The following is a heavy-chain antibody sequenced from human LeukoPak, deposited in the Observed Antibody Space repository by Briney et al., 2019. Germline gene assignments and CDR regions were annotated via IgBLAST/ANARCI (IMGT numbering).Heavy chain of an antibody. D-gene: IGHD5-24*01. V-gene: IGHV3-66*01. CDR3: ASRRDGYIPDAFDI. CDR1: GFTVSSNY. Sequence: PGGSLRLSCAASGFTVSSNYMSWVRQAPGKGLEGVSVIYSGGSTYYADSVKGRFTISRDNSKNTLYLQMNSLRAEDTAVYYCASRRDGYIPDAFDIWGQGTMVTVSS. J-gene: IGHJ3*02. CDR2: IYSGGST.